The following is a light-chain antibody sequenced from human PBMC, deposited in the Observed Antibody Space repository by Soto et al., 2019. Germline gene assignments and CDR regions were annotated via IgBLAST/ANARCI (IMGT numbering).Light chain of an antibody. J-gene: IGKJ5*01. CDR2: VAS. V-gene: IGKV3-15*01. Sequence: EIVMTQSPATLSASPGERATLSCRASQSVRSNLAWYQQKPGQAPRLLIYVASTRATGIPARFSGSGSGTEFTLSIGSLQSEDFAVYYCQQYGTSRWTFGQGTRLEI. CDR1: QSVRSN. CDR3: QQYGTSRWT.